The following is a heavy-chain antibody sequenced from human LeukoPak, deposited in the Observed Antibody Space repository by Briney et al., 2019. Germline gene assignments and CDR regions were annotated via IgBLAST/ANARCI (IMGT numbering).Heavy chain of an antibody. D-gene: IGHD3-22*01. CDR2: ISSSSSYI. V-gene: IGHV3-21*01. J-gene: IGHJ3*02. CDR1: GFTFSSYS. Sequence: GGSLRLSCAASGFTFSSYSMNWVRQAPGKGLEWVSSISSSSSYIYYADSVKGRFTISRDNAKNSLYLQMNSLRAEDTAVYYCARDSSTTVIVGAFDIWGQGTMVTVSS. CDR3: ARDSSTTVIVGAFDI.